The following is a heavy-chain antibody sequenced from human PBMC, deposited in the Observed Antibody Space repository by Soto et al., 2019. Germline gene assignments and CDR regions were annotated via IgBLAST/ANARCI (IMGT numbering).Heavy chain of an antibody. CDR3: ARGPTMLRGVMDS. Sequence: SETLSLTWAVYGGSFSGYYWSWIRQPPGKGLEWIGEINQSGSTNYNPSLKSRVTISVDTSKNQFSLRLSSVTAPDTAVYFWARGPTMLRGVMDSWGQGTLVTVSS. CDR2: INQSGST. D-gene: IGHD3-10*01. CDR1: GGSFSGYY. J-gene: IGHJ4*02. V-gene: IGHV4-34*01.